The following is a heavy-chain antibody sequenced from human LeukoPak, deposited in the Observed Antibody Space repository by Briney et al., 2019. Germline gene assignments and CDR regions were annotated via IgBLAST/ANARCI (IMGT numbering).Heavy chain of an antibody. CDR2: VSGSSSYI. V-gene: IGHV3-21*04. D-gene: IGHD6-13*01. J-gene: IGHJ4*02. Sequence: PGGSLRLSCAASGFTFSSYTMNWVRQAPGKGLEGVSCVSGSSSYIYYADSVKGRFTVSRDNSDNTLYLQMNSLRAEDTAVYYCAKGVRRYPEPSSWSCFDYWGQGTLVTVSS. CDR3: AKGVRRYPEPSSWSCFDY. CDR1: GFTFSSYT.